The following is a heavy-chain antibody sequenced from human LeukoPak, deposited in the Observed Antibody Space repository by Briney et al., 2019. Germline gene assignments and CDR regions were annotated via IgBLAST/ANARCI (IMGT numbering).Heavy chain of an antibody. D-gene: IGHD2-21*01. V-gene: IGHV3-9*01. Sequence: GGSLRLSCAASGFTFDDYAIHWVGQAPGKGVEGGSGISWNSGNIGYADSVKGRFTISRDNAKNSLFLQMNSLRAEDTALYYCAKAIAIIQEDGIDYWGQGTLVTVSS. CDR3: AKAIAIIQEDGIDY. CDR2: ISWNSGNI. CDR1: GFTFDDYA. J-gene: IGHJ4*02.